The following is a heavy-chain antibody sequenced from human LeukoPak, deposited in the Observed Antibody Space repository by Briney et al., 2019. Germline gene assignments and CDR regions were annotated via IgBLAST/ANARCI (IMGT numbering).Heavy chain of an antibody. J-gene: IGHJ4*02. CDR2: IYPGDSDT. CDR3: ARGYCSGTSCYPLFDY. V-gene: IGHV5-51*01. Sequence: GESLKISCKGSGYSFTSYWIGWVRQMPGKGLEWMGIIYPGDSDTRYSPSFQGQVTISADKSISTAYLQWSSLKASDTAMYYRARGYCSGTSCYPLFDYWGQGTLVTVSS. D-gene: IGHD2-2*01. CDR1: GYSFTSYW.